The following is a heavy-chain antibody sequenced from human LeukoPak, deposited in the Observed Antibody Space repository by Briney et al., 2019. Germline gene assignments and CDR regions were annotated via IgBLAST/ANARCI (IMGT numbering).Heavy chain of an antibody. CDR2: IYTSGST. CDR1: GGSISSGSYY. Sequence: PSETLSLTCTVSGGSISSGSYYWSWIRQPAGKRLEWIGRIYTSGSTNYNPSLKSRVTISVDTSKNQFSLKLSSVTAADTAVYYCARRKGYSSSWYYFDYWGQGTLVTVSS. CDR3: ARRKGYSSSWYYFDY. V-gene: IGHV4-61*02. D-gene: IGHD6-13*01. J-gene: IGHJ4*02.